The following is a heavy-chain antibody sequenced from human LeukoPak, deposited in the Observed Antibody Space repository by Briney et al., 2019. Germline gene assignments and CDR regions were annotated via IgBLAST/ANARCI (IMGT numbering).Heavy chain of an antibody. CDR2: INPSGGST. Sequence: GASVKVSCKASGYTFTSYYIHWLRQAPGQGLEWMGIINPSGGSTTYAQKFQGRVTMTRDTSTSTVYMELSSLRSEDTAVYYCARDREHIVVVTATRDAFDIWGQGTMVTVSS. J-gene: IGHJ3*02. V-gene: IGHV1-46*01. CDR3: ARDREHIVVVTATRDAFDI. D-gene: IGHD2-21*02. CDR1: GYTFTSYY.